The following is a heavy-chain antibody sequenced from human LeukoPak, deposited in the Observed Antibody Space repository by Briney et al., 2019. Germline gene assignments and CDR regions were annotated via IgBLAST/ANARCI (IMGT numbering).Heavy chain of an antibody. D-gene: IGHD3-10*01. J-gene: IGHJ4*02. V-gene: IGHV3-48*03. CDR2: ISSSGSTI. CDR1: GFTFSSYE. CDR3: ARVHEYYYGSGPFDY. Sequence: GGSLRLSCAASGFTFSSYEMNWVRQAPGKGLEWVAYISSSGSTIYYADSVKGRFTISRDNAKNSLYLQMNSLRAEDTAVYYCARVHEYYYGSGPFDYWGQGTLVTVSS.